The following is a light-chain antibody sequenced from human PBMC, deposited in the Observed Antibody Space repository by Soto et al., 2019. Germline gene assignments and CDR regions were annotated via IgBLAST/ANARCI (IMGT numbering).Light chain of an antibody. V-gene: IGKV3-15*01. CDR2: GAS. J-gene: IGKJ2*03. CDR3: QQYNDWPPYS. CDR1: QSVSSN. Sequence: EIVMTQSPATLSVSPGERATLSCRASQSVSSNLAWYHQKPGQAPRLLIYGASTRATGIPARFSGSGSGTEFTLTISSLQSEDFAIYYCQQYNDWPPYSFGQGTKQEI.